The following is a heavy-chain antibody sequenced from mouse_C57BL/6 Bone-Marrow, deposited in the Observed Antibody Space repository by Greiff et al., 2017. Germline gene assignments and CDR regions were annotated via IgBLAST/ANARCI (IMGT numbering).Heavy chain of an antibody. J-gene: IGHJ1*03. Sequence: VQLQQSGAELVRPGASVKLSCTASGFNIKDDYMHWVKQRPEQGLAWIGWIDPENGDTEYAAKFQGKATITADTSSTTAYLQLSCLTSEDTVVYDCTTWDSAWNFDVWGKGTTVTVSS. V-gene: IGHV14-4*01. CDR1: GFNIKDDY. CDR3: TTWDSAWNFDV. D-gene: IGHD2-12*01. CDR2: IDPENGDT.